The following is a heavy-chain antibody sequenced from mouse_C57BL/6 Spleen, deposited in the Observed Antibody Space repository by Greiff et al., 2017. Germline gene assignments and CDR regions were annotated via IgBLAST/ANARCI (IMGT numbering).Heavy chain of an antibody. D-gene: IGHD2-4*01. V-gene: IGHV5-6*01. Sequence: EVHLVESGGDLVKPGGSLKLSCAASGFTFSSYGMSWVRQTPDKRLEWVATISSGGSYTYYPDSVKGRFTISRDNAKNTLYLQMSSLKSEDTAMYYCARGRDYEPFFDYWGQGTTLTVSS. J-gene: IGHJ2*01. CDR3: ARGRDYEPFFDY. CDR2: ISSGGSYT. CDR1: GFTFSSYG.